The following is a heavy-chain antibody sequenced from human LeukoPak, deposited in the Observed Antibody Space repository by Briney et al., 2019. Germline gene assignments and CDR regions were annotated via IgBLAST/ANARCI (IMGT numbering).Heavy chain of an antibody. V-gene: IGHV1-18*01. J-gene: IGHJ4*02. Sequence: ASVKVSCKASGYTLTNYNISWVRQAPGQGLEWMGWINTYEGDTLYAQKLQGRVTMTADTSRNTAYMELRSLRFDDTAVYYCAREFGHCYGDNCFYFFDTWGQGFRVTVSS. CDR1: GYTLTNYN. CDR3: AREFGHCYGDNCFYFFDT. CDR2: INTYEGDT. D-gene: IGHD4-23*01.